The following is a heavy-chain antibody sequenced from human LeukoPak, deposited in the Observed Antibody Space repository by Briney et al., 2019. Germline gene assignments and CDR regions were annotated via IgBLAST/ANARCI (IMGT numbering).Heavy chain of an antibody. V-gene: IGHV5-51*01. CDR2: FALGDFDT. CDR1: GSLFTAFW. Sequence: GESLKISCQRSGSLFTAFWIAWVRQLPGKGLEWMGTFALGDFDTRYSTSFKGQVTMSADKSISTAYLKWSSLKASDTAMYYCARLRGGELSKYYFDYWGQGTLVTVSS. CDR3: ARLRGGELSKYYFDY. J-gene: IGHJ4*02. D-gene: IGHD3-10*01.